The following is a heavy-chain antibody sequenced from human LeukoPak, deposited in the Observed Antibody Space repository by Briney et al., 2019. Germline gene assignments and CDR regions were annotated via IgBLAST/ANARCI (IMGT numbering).Heavy chain of an antibody. D-gene: IGHD6-13*01. CDR3: AKDKSRGSSWYYFDY. Sequence: PGGSLRLSCVASGFTFSSYSMNWVRQAPGKGLEWISYITSSSNSIYYADSVKGRFTISRDNSKNTLYLQMNSLRAEDTAVYYCAKDKSRGSSWYYFDYWGQGTLVTVSS. J-gene: IGHJ4*02. CDR2: ITSSSNSI. CDR1: GFTFSSYS. V-gene: IGHV3-48*01.